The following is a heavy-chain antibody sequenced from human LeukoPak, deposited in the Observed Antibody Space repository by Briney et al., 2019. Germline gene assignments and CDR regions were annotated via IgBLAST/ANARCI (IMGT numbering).Heavy chain of an antibody. CDR3: ARSPPGWYYDNSGQYYFDT. J-gene: IGHJ4*02. D-gene: IGHD3-22*01. V-gene: IGHV4-59*08. Sequence: SETLSLTCTVSGGSISGYYWSWIRQSPGKRLEWIAYISFTGNTNYNPSLESRVTISLDTSKTHFSLTLSSLTAADTAVYYCARSPPGWYYDNSGQYYFDTWGQGALVTVSS. CDR1: GGSISGYY. CDR2: ISFTGNT.